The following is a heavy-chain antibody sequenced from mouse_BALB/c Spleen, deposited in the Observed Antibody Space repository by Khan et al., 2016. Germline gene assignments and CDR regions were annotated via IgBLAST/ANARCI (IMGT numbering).Heavy chain of an antibody. CDR1: GYTFTSYY. V-gene: IGHV1S81*02. D-gene: IGHD1-1*01. Sequence: QVQLQQSGAELVKPGASVKLSCKASGYTFTSYYMYWVKQRPGQGLEWIGGINPSNGGTNFNEKFKSKATLTVDKSSSTAYMQLSSLTSEDSAVYYCTRGDYGSSRWFAYWGQGTLVTVSA. CDR3: TRGDYGSSRWFAY. CDR2: INPSNGGT. J-gene: IGHJ3*01.